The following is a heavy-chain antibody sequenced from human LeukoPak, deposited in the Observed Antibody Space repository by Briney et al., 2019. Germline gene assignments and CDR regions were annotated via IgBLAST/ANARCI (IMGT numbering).Heavy chain of an antibody. D-gene: IGHD4-23*01. CDR3: ARDGYGGFGRRADWLDP. CDR1: GFTLSSYW. J-gene: IGHJ5*02. Sequence: PGGSLRLSCAASGFTLSSYWMHWVRQAPGKGLVWVSRITSDGSSTSYADSVKGRFTISRDNARNTLYLQMNSLSAEDTAVYYCARDGYGGFGRRADWLDPWGQGTLVTVSS. CDR2: ITSDGSST. V-gene: IGHV3-74*01.